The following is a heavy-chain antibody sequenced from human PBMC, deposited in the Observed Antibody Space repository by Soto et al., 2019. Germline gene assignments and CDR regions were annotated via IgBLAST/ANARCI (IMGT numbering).Heavy chain of an antibody. CDR1: GFTFSGSA. V-gene: IGHV3-73*01. D-gene: IGHD6-19*01. Sequence: GGSLRLSCAASGFTFSGSAMHWVRQASGKGLEWVGRIRSKANSYATAYAASVKGRFTISRDDSKNTAYLKMNSLKTEDTAVYYCTSPGYSSGCGYWGQGTLVTVSS. J-gene: IGHJ4*02. CDR3: TSPGYSSGCGY. CDR2: IRSKANSYAT.